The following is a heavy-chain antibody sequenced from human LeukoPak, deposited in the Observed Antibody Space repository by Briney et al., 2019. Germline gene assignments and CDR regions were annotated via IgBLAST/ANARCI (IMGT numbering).Heavy chain of an antibody. D-gene: IGHD3-16*01. V-gene: IGHV4-30-2*01. CDR3: AREGGEGPPYDAFDI. Sequence: SETLSLTCTVSGGSISSGGYYWSWIRQPPGKGLGWIGYIYRSGSTYYNPSLKSRVTISVDRAKNQFSLKLSSVPAADTAVYYCAREGGEGPPYDAFDIWGQGTMVTVSS. CDR1: GGSISSGGYY. CDR2: IYRSGST. J-gene: IGHJ3*02.